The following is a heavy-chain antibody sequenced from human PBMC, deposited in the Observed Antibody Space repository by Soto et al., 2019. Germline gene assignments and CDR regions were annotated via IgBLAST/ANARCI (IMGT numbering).Heavy chain of an antibody. CDR2: IDNKHYRHTT. CDR1: GIRFSDHT. CDR3: AEDLVGRCSF. D-gene: IGHD5-12*01. J-gene: IGHJ4*02. V-gene: IGHV3-72*01. Sequence: EVQLAESGGGLVQPGESLRLSCVASGIRFSDHTMDWVRQAPGKGLEWVGRIDNKHYRHTTRHAASVEGRLTISRDDSKNSLYLQMNSLKGEHKAVSYCAEDLVGRCSFWGQGTLVTVSS.